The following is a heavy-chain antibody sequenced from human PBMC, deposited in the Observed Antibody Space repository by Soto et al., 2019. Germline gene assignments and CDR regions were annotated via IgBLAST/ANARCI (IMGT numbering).Heavy chain of an antibody. CDR1: GFTFSSSA. CDR3: ALDYYSSGSYPNDAFDI. J-gene: IGHJ3*02. Sequence: EVQLLESGGGLVQRGGSLRLSCAASGFTFSSSAMSWVRQAPGKRLEWVSAISGSGGSPYYADSVKGRFTISRDNYKKTLYLQMNSLRAEDTAVYYCALDYYSSGSYPNDAFDIWSQGTMVTVSS. V-gene: IGHV3-23*01. CDR2: ISGSGGSP. D-gene: IGHD3-10*01.